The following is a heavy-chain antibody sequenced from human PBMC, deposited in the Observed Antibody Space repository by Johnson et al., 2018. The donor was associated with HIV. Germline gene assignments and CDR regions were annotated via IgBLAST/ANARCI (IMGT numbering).Heavy chain of an antibody. D-gene: IGHD4-17*01. V-gene: IGHV3-30-3*01. CDR2: ISYDGNNK. Sequence: QMHLVESGGGVVQPGRSLRLSCAASGFTFSSYAMHWVRQAPGKGLEWVAVISYDGNNKYYADSVKGRVTISRDNSRNTLDLQMSSLRTADTAVYYCVKEGTTVTTFLVYHIWGQGTRVTVSS. J-gene: IGHJ3*02. CDR3: VKEGTTVTTFLVYHI. CDR1: GFTFSSYA.